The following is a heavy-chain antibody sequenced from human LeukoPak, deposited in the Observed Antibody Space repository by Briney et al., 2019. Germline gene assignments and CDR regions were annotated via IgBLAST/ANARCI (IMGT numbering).Heavy chain of an antibody. V-gene: IGHV3-23*01. CDR3: AQGYSSGWYPN. Sequence: GGSLRLSCAVSGFSVSSFGMSWVRQAPGKGLEWISAISLDGETTYYADSVKGRFIISRDNSKNTLYLQLSSLRVEDTAVYDCAQGYSSGWYPNWGQGSLVSVSS. J-gene: IGHJ4*02. D-gene: IGHD6-19*01. CDR1: GFSVSSFG. CDR2: ISLDGETT.